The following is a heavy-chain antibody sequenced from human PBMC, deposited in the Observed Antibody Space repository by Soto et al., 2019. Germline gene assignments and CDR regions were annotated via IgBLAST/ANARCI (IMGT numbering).Heavy chain of an antibody. J-gene: IGHJ5*02. CDR2: ISAYNGNT. V-gene: IGHV1-18*01. D-gene: IGHD1-26*01. CDR3: PREAGSRARCGWVEA. Sequence: SSLPPYTSPGLEWMGWISAYNGNTNYAQELEGRVTMTTDTSTSTAYMELRSLRSDDTAVYYCPREAGSRARCGWVEAWGQGTLVTFSS.